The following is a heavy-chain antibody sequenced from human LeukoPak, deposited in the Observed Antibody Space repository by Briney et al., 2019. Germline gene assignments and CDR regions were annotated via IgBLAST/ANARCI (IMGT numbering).Heavy chain of an antibody. V-gene: IGHV3-21*01. CDR2: ISSSSSYI. J-gene: IGHJ4*02. CDR1: GFTFSSYS. Sequence: GGSLRLSCAASGFTFSSYSMNWVRQAPGKGLEWVSSISSSSSYIYYADSVKGRFTISRDNAKNSLYLQMNSLRAEDTAVYYCAREPEYYYDSSGYSQGGWGQETLVTVSS. CDR3: AREPEYYYDSSGYSQGG. D-gene: IGHD3-22*01.